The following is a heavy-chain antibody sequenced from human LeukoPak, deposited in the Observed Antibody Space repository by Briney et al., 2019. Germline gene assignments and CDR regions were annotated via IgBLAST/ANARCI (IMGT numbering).Heavy chain of an antibody. D-gene: IGHD6-13*01. V-gene: IGHV3-30*02. J-gene: IGHJ6*03. Sequence: PGGSLRLSCAASGFTFSSYGMHWVRQAPGKGLEWVAFIRSDGSNKYYTDSVKGRFTISRDNSKNTMYLQMNSLRAEDTAVYYCAKVKYSSSWLLTWYYYYMDVWGKGTTVTISS. CDR1: GFTFSSYG. CDR3: AKVKYSSSWLLTWYYYYMDV. CDR2: IRSDGSNK.